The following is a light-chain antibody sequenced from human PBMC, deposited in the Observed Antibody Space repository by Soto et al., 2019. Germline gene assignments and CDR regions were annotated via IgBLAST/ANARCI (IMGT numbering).Light chain of an antibody. Sequence: EIVMTQSPATLSVSPAERATLSCRPSHSVSSNLAWYQQKPGQAPSLLIYGASTRATGTPARFSGSGSGTEFTLTISSLQSEDFAVYYCQQYIRWPLTFGGGTKVDI. CDR2: GAS. CDR1: HSVSSN. V-gene: IGKV3-15*01. J-gene: IGKJ4*01. CDR3: QQYIRWPLT.